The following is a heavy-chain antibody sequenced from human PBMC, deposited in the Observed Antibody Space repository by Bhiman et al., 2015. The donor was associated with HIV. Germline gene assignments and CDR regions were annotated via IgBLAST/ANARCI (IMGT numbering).Heavy chain of an antibody. J-gene: IGHJ4*02. CDR1: GFTFDDYA. D-gene: IGHD6-13*01. CDR2: ISWNSGNL. V-gene: IGHV3-9*01. Sequence: EVQLVESGGGLVQPGRSLRLSCAASGFTFDDYAMHWVRQAPGKGLEWVSGISWNSGNLGYADSVNGRFTISRDNAKNSLYLQMNSLRAEDTASYYCAKDLGIAAADYWGQGTLVTVSS. CDR3: AKDLGIAAADY.